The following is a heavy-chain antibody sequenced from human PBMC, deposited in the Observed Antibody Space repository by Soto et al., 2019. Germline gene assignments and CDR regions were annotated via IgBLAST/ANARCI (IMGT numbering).Heavy chain of an antibody. D-gene: IGHD2-8*02. CDR3: ARGKITGLFDY. J-gene: IGHJ4*02. CDR2: INHSGST. CDR1: GGSISSYY. V-gene: IGHV4-34*01. Sequence: SETLSLTCTVSGGSISSYYWSWIRQPPGTGLEWIGEINHSGSTNYNPSLKSRVTISVDTSKNQFSLKLTSVTAADTAVYYCARGKITGLFDYWGQGTLVTVSS.